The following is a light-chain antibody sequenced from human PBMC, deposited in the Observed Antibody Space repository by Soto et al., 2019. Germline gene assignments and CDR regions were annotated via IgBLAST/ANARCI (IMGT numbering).Light chain of an antibody. Sequence: EIVMTQSPVTLSVSPGERVTLSCRASQSVSNNLAWYQQKSGQAPRLLIYGASTRVTGIPARFSGSGSGTEFTLTISSLQSEXFAIYYCQQYNNWPPVTFGQGTRLEIK. J-gene: IGKJ5*01. CDR3: QQYNNWPPVT. V-gene: IGKV3-15*01. CDR2: GAS. CDR1: QSVSNN.